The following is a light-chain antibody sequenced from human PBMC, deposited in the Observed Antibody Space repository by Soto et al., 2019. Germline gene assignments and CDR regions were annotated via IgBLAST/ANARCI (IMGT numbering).Light chain of an antibody. V-gene: IGKV1-39*01. Sequence: DIQMTQSPSSLSASVGDRVTITCRTSQRIISYLNWYQQKPGKAPKLLIYAASRLQSGVPSRFSGSGSGTDFTLTISNLQPEDFATYFCQQSHSSPITFGQGTRLEIK. CDR2: AAS. CDR1: QRIISY. CDR3: QQSHSSPIT. J-gene: IGKJ5*01.